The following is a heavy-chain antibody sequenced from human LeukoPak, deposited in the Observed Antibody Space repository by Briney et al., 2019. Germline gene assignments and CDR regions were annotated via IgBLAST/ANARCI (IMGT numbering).Heavy chain of an antibody. CDR3: AELGITMIGGV. J-gene: IGHJ6*04. CDR2: ISSSGSTI. V-gene: IGHV3-48*03. D-gene: IGHD3-10*02. CDR1: GFTFSSYE. Sequence: LTLSSSASGFTFSSYEMNWLPPAPGQGLKGGSYISSSGSTIYYADSVKGRFTISRGNAKNSLYLQMNSLRAEDTAVYYCAELGITMIGGVWGKGITVTISS.